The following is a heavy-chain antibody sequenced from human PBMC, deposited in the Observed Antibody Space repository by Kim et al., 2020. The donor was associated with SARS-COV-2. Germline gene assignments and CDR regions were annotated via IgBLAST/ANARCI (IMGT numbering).Heavy chain of an antibody. V-gene: IGHV1-69*01. Sequence: QKFQGRVTITADESTSTAYMELSSLRSEDTAVYYCARDRGYGDYGFNFDYWGQGTLVTVSS. CDR3: ARDRGYGDYGFNFDY. J-gene: IGHJ4*02. D-gene: IGHD4-17*01.